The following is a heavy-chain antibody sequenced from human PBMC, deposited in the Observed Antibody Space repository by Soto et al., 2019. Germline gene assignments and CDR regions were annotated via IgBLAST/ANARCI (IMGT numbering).Heavy chain of an antibody. J-gene: IGHJ4*02. V-gene: IGHV4-59*08. D-gene: IGHD3-10*01. CDR1: GGSISSYY. CDR2: IYYSGST. CDR3: ARAGYYGSGSYLDY. Sequence: QVQLQESGPGLVKPSETLSLTCTVSGGSISSYYWSWIRQPPGKGLEWIGDIYYSGSTNYNPSLKSRVTISVDTSKNQFSLKLSSVTAADTAVYYCARAGYYGSGSYLDYWGQGTLVTVSS.